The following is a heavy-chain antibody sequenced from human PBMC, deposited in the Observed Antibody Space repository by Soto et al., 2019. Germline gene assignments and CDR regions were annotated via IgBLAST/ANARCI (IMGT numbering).Heavy chain of an antibody. CDR2: INSGGTSK. J-gene: IGHJ4*02. D-gene: IGHD4-17*01. Sequence: GGSLRLSCAASGFAIRNYEMNWVRQAPGKGLEWVSYINSGGTSKKYTDSVEGRFTISRDTALNSLYLQMDSLRDEDTAIYYCARENSGDAFDFWGQGILVTVSS. V-gene: IGHV3-48*03. CDR3: ARENSGDAFDF. CDR1: GFAIRNYE.